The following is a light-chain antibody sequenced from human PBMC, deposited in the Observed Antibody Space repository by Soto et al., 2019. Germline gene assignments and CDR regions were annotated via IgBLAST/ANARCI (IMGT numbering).Light chain of an antibody. CDR2: VAS. Sequence: DIQMTQSPSSLSAYVGDIVTITCRASQNINTYLNWYQQKPGQAPQLLIFVASNLQSGVPSRFSGSESGTDFTLTISSLQPEDFATYYCQQSYSTPYTFGQGTKLEIK. J-gene: IGKJ2*01. CDR3: QQSYSTPYT. CDR1: QNINTY. V-gene: IGKV1-39*01.